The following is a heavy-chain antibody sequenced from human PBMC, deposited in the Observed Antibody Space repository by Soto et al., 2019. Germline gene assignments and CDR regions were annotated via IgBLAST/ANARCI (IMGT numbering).Heavy chain of an antibody. V-gene: IGHV3-23*01. CDR1: GFTFNQYA. CDR3: ARDYTVAADHSSVILFDY. D-gene: IGHD2-15*01. CDR2: IIANGGT. Sequence: EVQVLESGGGLVQRGGSLTLSCAASGFTFNQYAMSWVRQAPGKGLQWVSIIIANGGTYYADSVKGRFTISRDNSKNTVYLQMSNLRVEDTAIYYCARDYTVAADHSSVILFDYWGQGALVTVSS. J-gene: IGHJ4*02.